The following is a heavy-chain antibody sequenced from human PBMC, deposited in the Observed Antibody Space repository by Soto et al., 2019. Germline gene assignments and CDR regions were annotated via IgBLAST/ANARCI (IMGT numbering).Heavy chain of an antibody. CDR2: FDPEDGET. CDR1: GYTLTELS. D-gene: IGHD2-2*02. V-gene: IGHV1-24*01. J-gene: IGHJ6*02. Sequence: ASVKVSCKVSGYTLTELSMHWVRQAPGKGLEWMGGFDPEDGETIYAQKFQGRVAMTEDTSTDTAYMELSSLRSEDTAVYYCASFEGYCSSTSCYTGYYGMDVWGQGTTVTVSS. CDR3: ASFEGYCSSTSCYTGYYGMDV.